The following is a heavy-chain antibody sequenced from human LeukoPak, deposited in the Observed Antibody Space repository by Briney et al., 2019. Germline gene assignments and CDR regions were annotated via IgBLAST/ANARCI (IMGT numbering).Heavy chain of an antibody. CDR3: AKGREPYGDSRFDY. CDR2: ISGSGSSA. CDR1: GFTFTYYA. V-gene: IGHV3-23*01. J-gene: IGHJ4*02. Sequence: PGASLRLSCAASGFTFTYYAMSWVRQAPGKRLEWVSTISGSGSSAYYADSVKGRFTISRDNSENTLYLQMNSLRVEDTAVYYCAKGREPYGDSRFDYWGQGTLVTVSS. D-gene: IGHD4-17*01.